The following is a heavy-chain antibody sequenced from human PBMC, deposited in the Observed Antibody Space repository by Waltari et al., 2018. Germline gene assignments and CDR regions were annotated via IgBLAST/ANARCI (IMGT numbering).Heavy chain of an antibody. D-gene: IGHD6-13*01. CDR2: IYHSGST. CDR1: GYSISSGYY. CDR3: ARYSSSAAGHYFDY. Sequence: QVQLQESGPGLVKPSETLSLTCAVSGYSISSGYYWGWIRQPPGKGLEWIGSIYHSGSTYDNPSLKSRVTISVDTSKNQFSLKLSSVTAADTAVYYCARYSSSAAGHYFDYWGQGTLVTVSS. V-gene: IGHV4-38-2*01. J-gene: IGHJ4*02.